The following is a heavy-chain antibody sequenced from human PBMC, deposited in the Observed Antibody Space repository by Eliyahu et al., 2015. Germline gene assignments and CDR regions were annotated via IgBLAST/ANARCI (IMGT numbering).Heavy chain of an antibody. CDR3: ARGARSYDDVWGSYRLDY. D-gene: IGHD3-16*02. Sequence: QVQLQESGPGLVKPSXTLSLXCIXSGGSISSYYWXWIRQPPXKGLEWIGXXYYSGSTNYNPSLHSRLTISVDPSRNQFSLELSSVTAADTAVYYCARGARSYDDVWGSYRLDYWGQGTLVTVSS. CDR2: XYYSGST. J-gene: IGHJ4*02. CDR1: GGSISSYY. V-gene: IGHV4-59*01.